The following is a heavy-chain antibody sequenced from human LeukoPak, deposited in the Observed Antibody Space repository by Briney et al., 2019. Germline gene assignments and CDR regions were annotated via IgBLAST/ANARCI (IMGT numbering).Heavy chain of an antibody. Sequence: GGSLRLSCAASGFTFSSYSIHWVRQTPGKGLEWVSAISYDGTQKFYADSVKGRFTLSRDNSKNTLYLQMNSLTTEDTAVYFCARERAAAASSSDFDYWGQGTLVTASS. CDR2: ISYDGTQK. CDR1: GFTFSSYS. D-gene: IGHD6-13*01. V-gene: IGHV3-30*04. CDR3: ARERAAAASSSDFDY. J-gene: IGHJ4*02.